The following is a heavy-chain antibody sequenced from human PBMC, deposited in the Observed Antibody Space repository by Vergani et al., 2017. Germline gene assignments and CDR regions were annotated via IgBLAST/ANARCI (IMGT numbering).Heavy chain of an antibody. V-gene: IGHV3-23*04. D-gene: IGHD3-10*01. J-gene: IGHJ6*03. CDR1: GFPFSDYG. CDR3: AKGQGGMVRVYMDV. Sequence: VQLVESGGGEVQPGRSLRLSCSAAGFPFSDYGVHWVRQAPGKGLEWVSAISGSGGSTYYADSVKGRFTISRDNSKNTLYLQMNSLRAEDTAVYYCAKGQGGMVRVYMDVWGKGTTVTVSS. CDR2: ISGSGGST.